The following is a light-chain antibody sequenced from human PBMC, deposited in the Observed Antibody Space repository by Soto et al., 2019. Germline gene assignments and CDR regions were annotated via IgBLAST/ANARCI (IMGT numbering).Light chain of an antibody. CDR2: SNN. CDR1: RSNIGSNT. V-gene: IGLV1-44*01. J-gene: IGLJ1*01. Sequence: QSVLTQPPSTSGTPGQRVTISCSGSRSNIGSNTVPWYQQLPGTAPKLLIYSNNQRPSGVPDRFSGSKSGTSASLAISGLQSEDEADYYCAAWDDSLNGSYVFGTGTKVTVL. CDR3: AAWDDSLNGSYV.